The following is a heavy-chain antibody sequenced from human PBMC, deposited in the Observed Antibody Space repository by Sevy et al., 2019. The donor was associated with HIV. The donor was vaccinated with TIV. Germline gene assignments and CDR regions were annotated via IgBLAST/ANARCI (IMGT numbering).Heavy chain of an antibody. CDR1: GFTFSGYA. D-gene: IGHD6-19*01. Sequence: GGSLRLSCAASGFTFSGYAMSWFRQAPGKGLEWVSALTSSGGNTYYADSVKGRFTISRDNSKNTLYLQMDSLRAEDTAVYFCAKTCTSGWYYFDYWGQGTLVTVSS. CDR3: AKTCTSGWYYFDY. V-gene: IGHV3-23*01. J-gene: IGHJ4*02. CDR2: LTSSGGNT.